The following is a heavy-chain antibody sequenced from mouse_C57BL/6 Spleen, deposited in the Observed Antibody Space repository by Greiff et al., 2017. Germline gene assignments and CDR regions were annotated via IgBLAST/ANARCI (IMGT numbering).Heavy chain of an antibody. D-gene: IGHD1-1*01. CDR3: ARDYYGSSYWFAY. CDR2: INPNNGGT. V-gene: IGHV1-26*01. J-gene: IGHJ3*01. Sequence: VQLQQPGTELVKPGASVKISCKASGYTFTDYYMNWVKQSHGKSLEWIGDINPNNGGTSYNQKFKGKATLTVDKSSSTAYMELRSLTSEDSAVYYCARDYYGSSYWFAYWGQGTLVTVSA. CDR1: GYTFTDYY.